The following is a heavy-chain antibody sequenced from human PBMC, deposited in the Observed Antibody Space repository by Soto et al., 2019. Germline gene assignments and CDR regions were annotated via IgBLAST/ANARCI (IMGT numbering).Heavy chain of an antibody. CDR3: ARGCLELDVYYYYYGMDV. J-gene: IGHJ6*02. CDR2: INPNSGGT. CDR1: GYTFTGYY. V-gene: IGHV1-2*02. Sequence: ASVEVSCRASGYTFTGYYMHWVRQAPGQGLEWMGWINPNSGGTNYAQKFQGRVTMTRDTSISTAYMELSRLRSDDTAVYYCARGCLELDVYYYYYGMDVWGQGTTVTVSS. D-gene: IGHD1-7*01.